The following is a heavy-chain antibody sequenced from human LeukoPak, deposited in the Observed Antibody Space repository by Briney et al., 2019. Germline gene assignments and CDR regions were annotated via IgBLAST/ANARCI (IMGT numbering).Heavy chain of an antibody. CDR2: IRYDGSNQ. CDR3: AKEVGVTTRGSFAY. V-gene: IGHV3-30*02. Sequence: GGSLRLPCAASGFTFSNHGMLWVRQAPGRGLEWVAFIRYDGSNQYYADSVKGRFTISRDSSKNTLYLQMNNLRDEDTAVYYCAKEVGVTTRGSFAYWGQGTLVTVSS. D-gene: IGHD1-26*01. CDR1: GFTFSNHG. J-gene: IGHJ4*02.